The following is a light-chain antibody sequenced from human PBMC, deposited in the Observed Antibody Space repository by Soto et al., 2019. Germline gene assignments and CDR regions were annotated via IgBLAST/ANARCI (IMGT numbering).Light chain of an antibody. Sequence: QSVLTQPASVSVSPGQSITISCTGSSSDVGGYNYVSWYQQHPGKAPKLMIYDASNRPSGVSNRFSGSKSGNTASLTISGLQAEDEADYYCSSYTSSSTRVFGTGTKVT. J-gene: IGLJ1*01. CDR1: SSDVGGYNY. V-gene: IGLV2-14*01. CDR3: SSYTSSSTRV. CDR2: DAS.